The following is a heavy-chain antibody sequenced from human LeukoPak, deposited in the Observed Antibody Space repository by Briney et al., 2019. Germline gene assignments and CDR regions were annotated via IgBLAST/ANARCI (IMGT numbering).Heavy chain of an antibody. CDR1: GGSIRSGDYY. V-gene: IGHV4-30-4*01. J-gene: IGHJ3*02. CDR2: IYYSGST. Sequence: SQTLSLTCTVSGGSIRSGDYYWSWIRQPPGKGLEWIGYIYYSGSTYYNPSLKSRATISVDTSKNQFSLKLSSVTAADTAVYYCARGLHAYQLLIPFDIWGQGTMVTVSS. D-gene: IGHD2-2*01. CDR3: ARGLHAYQLLIPFDI.